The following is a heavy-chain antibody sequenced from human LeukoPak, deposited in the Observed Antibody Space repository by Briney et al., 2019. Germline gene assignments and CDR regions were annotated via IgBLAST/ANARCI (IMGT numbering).Heavy chain of an antibody. CDR2: IIPIFGTA. J-gene: IGHJ5*02. D-gene: IGHD1/OR15-1a*01. V-gene: IGHV1-69*06. CDR3: ARDHYTREQGKDNDL. Sequence: SVKVSCKASGGTFSSYAISWVRQAPGQGLEWMGGIIPIFGTANYAQKFQGRVTMTADRSTTTAYLELRSLRSDDTAVYYCARDHYTREQGKDNDLWGQGTLVTVSS. CDR1: GGTFSSYA.